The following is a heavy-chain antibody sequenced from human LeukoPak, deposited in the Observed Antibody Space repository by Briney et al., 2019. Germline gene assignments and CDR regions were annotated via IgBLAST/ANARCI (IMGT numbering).Heavy chain of an antibody. D-gene: IGHD3-22*01. CDR3: ARDRKGYYDSGGRRNWFDP. J-gene: IGHJ5*02. CDR1: GASFSDYY. V-gene: IGHV4-59*01. Sequence: SETLSLTCSVSGASFSDYYWSWVRQPPGKGLEWIGYVYYTGSTSYNPSLKSRVTISVDTSKSQFSLNLISVTAADTAIYYCARDRKGYYDSGGRRNWFDPWGQGTLVTVSS. CDR2: VYYTGST.